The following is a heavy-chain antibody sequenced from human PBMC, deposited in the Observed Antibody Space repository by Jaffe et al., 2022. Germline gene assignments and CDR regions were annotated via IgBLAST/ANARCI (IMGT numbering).Heavy chain of an antibody. CDR3: AKALPGIAVAGTYYMDV. V-gene: IGHV3-23*01. J-gene: IGHJ6*03. CDR2: ISGSGGST. CDR1: GFTFSSYA. Sequence: EVQLLESGGGLVQPGGSLRLSCAASGFTFSSYAMSWVRQAPGKGLEWVSAISGSGGSTYYADSVKGRFTISRDNSKNTLYLQMNSLRAEDTAVYYCAKALPGIAVAGTYYMDVWGKGTTVTVSS. D-gene: IGHD6-19*01.